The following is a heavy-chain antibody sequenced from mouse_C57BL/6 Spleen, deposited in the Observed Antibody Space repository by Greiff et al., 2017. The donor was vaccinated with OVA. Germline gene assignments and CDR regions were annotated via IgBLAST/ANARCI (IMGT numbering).Heavy chain of an antibody. J-gene: IGHJ3*01. CDR2: IRSKSSNYAT. V-gene: IGHV10-3*01. Sequence: EVKLVESGGGLVQPKGSLKLSCAASGFTFNTYAMHWVRQAPGKGLEWVARIRSKSSNYATYYADSVKDRFTISRDDSQSMLYLQMNNLKTEDTAMYYCVREEERSSSSWFAYWGQGTLVTVSA. CDR1: GFTFNTYA. CDR3: VREEERSSSSWFAY.